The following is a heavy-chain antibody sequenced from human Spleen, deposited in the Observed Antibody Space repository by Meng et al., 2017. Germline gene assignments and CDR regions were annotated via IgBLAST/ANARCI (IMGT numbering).Heavy chain of an antibody. Sequence: QVQLQEWGPGLVKPSETLSLTCTVSGGSISSYFWGWIRQPPGKGLEWIGYIYHNGSTNYNPSLESRATISVDTSQNNLSLKLSSVTAADTAVYYCARGPTTLTGDFDFWGQGTLVTVSS. CDR1: GGSISSYF. V-gene: IGHV4-59*12. J-gene: IGHJ4*02. CDR3: ARGPTTLTGDFDF. CDR2: IYHNGST. D-gene: IGHD3-9*01.